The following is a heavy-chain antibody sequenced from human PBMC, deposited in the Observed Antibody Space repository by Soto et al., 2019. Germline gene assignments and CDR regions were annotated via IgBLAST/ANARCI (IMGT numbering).Heavy chain of an antibody. V-gene: IGHV4-30-4*01. Sequence: QVQLQESGPGLLRPSQTLSLTCTVSGDSITSDDYYWTWIRQPPGKGLEWLGHIYYTGSTSYNPSLECRGSISLDTSKNQFSLRVRSVTAADTAVYYCARASVQIIISYRAMDVWGHGTSIIVSS. D-gene: IGHD3-10*01. CDR2: IYYTGST. J-gene: IGHJ6*02. CDR1: GDSITSDDYY. CDR3: ARASVQIIISYRAMDV.